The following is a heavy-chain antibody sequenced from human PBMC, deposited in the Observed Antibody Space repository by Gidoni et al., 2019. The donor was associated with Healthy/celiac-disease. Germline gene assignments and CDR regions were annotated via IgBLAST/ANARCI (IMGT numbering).Heavy chain of an antibody. V-gene: IGHV1-69*01. D-gene: IGHD2-15*01. CDR2: IIPIFGTA. CDR3: ASRVVVVAATAPYYYYYGMDV. CDR1: GGTFSSYA. J-gene: IGHJ6*02. Sequence: QVPLVQSGAEVKKPGSSVKVSCKASGGTFSSYAIRWGRQAPGQGLEWMGGIIPIFGTANYAQKFQGRVTITADESTSTAYMELSSLRSEDTAVYYCASRVVVVAATAPYYYYYGMDVWGQGTTVTVSS.